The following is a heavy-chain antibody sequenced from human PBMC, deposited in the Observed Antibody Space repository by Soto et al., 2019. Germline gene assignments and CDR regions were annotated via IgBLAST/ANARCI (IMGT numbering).Heavy chain of an antibody. CDR2: ISAYNGNT. CDR3: ARTFDLTGYYPYFDY. J-gene: IGHJ4*02. Sequence: GASVKVSCKASGYTFTSYGISWVRQAPGQGLEWMGWISAYNGNTNYAQKLQGRVTMTTDTSTSTAYMELRSLRSDDTAVYFCARTFDLTGYYPYFDYWGQGAVVTVSS. V-gene: IGHV1-18*01. CDR1: GYTFTSYG. D-gene: IGHD3-9*01.